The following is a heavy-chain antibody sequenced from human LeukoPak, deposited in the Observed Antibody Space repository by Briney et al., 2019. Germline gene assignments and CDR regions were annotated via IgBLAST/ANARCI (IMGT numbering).Heavy chain of an antibody. V-gene: IGHV5-51*01. CDR2: IYPGDSDT. CDR1: GYSFTSYW. Sequence: GESLKISCKGSGYSFTSYWIGWVRQMPGKGLEWMGIIYPGDSDTRYSPSFQGQVTISADKSISTAYLQWSSLKASDTAMYYCARTVLRSEIAVAGQIYFDYWGQGTLVTVSS. J-gene: IGHJ4*02. D-gene: IGHD6-19*01. CDR3: ARTVLRSEIAVAGQIYFDY.